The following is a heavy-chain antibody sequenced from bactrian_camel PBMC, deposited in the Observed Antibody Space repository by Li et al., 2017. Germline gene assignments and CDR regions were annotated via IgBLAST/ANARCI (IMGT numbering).Heavy chain of an antibody. D-gene: IGHD1*01. V-gene: IGHV3S42*01. Sequence: VQLVESGGGLVQPGGSLRLSCGASGFTFDSYAMSWVRQAPGKGLEWVSTIHSGGDSTYTDSVKGRFTISRDTAKNTLYLQMNSLKPEDTAVYYCAADSAAINYGLWGQGTQVTVS. CDR1: GFTFDSYA. J-gene: IGHJ4*01. CDR3: AADSAAINYGL. CDR2: IHSGGDST.